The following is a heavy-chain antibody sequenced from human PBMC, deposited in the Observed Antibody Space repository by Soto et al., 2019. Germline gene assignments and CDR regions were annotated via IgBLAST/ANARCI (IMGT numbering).Heavy chain of an antibody. V-gene: IGHV1-69*12. CDR3: ARDQTHRIQLERHGWFDP. CDR1: GGTFSSYA. Sequence: QVQLVQSGAEVKKPGSSVKVSCNASGGTFSSYAISWVRQAPGQGLEWMGGVIPIFGTANYAQQFQGRVTITEDECRSTGYMELSSLGSEDTSGYYCARDQTHRIQLERHGWFDPWGQGTLVTVSS. CDR2: VIPIFGTA. J-gene: IGHJ5*02. D-gene: IGHD1-1*01.